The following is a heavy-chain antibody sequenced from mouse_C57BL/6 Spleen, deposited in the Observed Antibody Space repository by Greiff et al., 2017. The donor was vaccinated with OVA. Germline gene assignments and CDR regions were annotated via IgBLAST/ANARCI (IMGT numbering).Heavy chain of an antibody. CDR3: ARRLRISGSSYAPWYFDV. J-gene: IGHJ1*03. CDR2: INPSNGGT. Sequence: VQLQQPGTDLVKPGASVKLSCKASGYTFTSYWMHWVKQRPGQGLEWIGNINPSNGGTNYNEKFKSKATLTVDKSSSTAYMQLSSLTSEDSAVYYCARRLRISGSSYAPWYFDVWGTGTTVTVSS. V-gene: IGHV1-53*01. D-gene: IGHD1-1*01. CDR1: GYTFTSYW.